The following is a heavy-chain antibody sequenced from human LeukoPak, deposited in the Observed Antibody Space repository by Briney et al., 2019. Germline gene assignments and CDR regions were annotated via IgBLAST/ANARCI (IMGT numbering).Heavy chain of an antibody. CDR1: GFTFSSYA. J-gene: IGHJ4*02. CDR2: IRSKAYGGTT. V-gene: IGHV3-49*04. Sequence: PGGSLRLSCAASGFTFSSYAMSWVRQAPGKGLEWVGFIRSKAYGGTTEYAASVKGRFTISRDDSKSIAYLQMNSLKTEDTAVYYCTRQAFMVRGVLDYWGQGTLVTVSS. CDR3: TRQAFMVRGVLDY. D-gene: IGHD3-10*01.